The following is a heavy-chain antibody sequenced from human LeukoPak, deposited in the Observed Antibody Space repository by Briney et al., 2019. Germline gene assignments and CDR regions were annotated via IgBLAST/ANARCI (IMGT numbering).Heavy chain of an antibody. CDR3: ARDHSGNWFDP. V-gene: IGHV1-18*01. J-gene: IGHJ5*02. D-gene: IGHD1-26*01. CDR2: ISTYNGNT. CDR1: GYTFTSYD. Sequence: ASVKVSCKASGYTFTSYDISWVRQAPGQGLEWMGWISTYNGNTNYAQKLQGRVTMTTDTITTTAYMELRSLRSDDTDVYYCARDHSGNWFDPWGQGTLVTVSS.